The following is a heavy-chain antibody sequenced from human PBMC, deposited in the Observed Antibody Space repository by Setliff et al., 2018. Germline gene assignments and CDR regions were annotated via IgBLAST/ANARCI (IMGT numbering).Heavy chain of an antibody. D-gene: IGHD3-10*01. CDR3: ARVWFGNMDV. CDR1: GFTFSDHY. J-gene: IGHJ6*03. V-gene: IGHV3-11*01. CDR2: IGASGSDK. Sequence: GGSLRLSCAASGFTFSDHYMDWVRQAPGKGLEWVSSIGASGSDKYYADSVKGRFTISRDNARNSLYLQMNSLRAEDTAVYYCARVWFGNMDVWGKGTMVTVSS.